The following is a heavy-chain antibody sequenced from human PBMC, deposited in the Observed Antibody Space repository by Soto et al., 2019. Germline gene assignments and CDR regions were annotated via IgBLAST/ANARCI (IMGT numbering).Heavy chain of an antibody. J-gene: IGHJ4*02. D-gene: IGHD6-13*01. CDR2: IYNSGSI. CDR3: ARARYRRYLDY. Sequence: PSETLSLTCTVSGDSISSHYWSWIRQPPGKGLEWIGYIYNSGSINYNPSLKSRVTISVDTSKNQFSLKLNSVTAADTAVYYCARARYRRYLDYWGQGTLVTVSS. CDR1: GDSISSHY. V-gene: IGHV4-59*11.